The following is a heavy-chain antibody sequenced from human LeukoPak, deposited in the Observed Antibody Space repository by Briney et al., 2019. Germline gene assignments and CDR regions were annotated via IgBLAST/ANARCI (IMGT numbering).Heavy chain of an antibody. CDR3: ARVGRHSGYVDWFDP. D-gene: IGHD5-12*01. J-gene: IGHJ5*02. CDR2: IIPIFGTA. CDR1: GGTFSSYA. Sequence: GASVKVSCKASGGTFSSYAISWVRQAPGQGLEWMGRIIPIFGTANYAQKFQGRVTITTDESTSTAYMELSSLRSEDTAVYYCARVGRHSGYVDWFDPWGQGTLVTVSS. V-gene: IGHV1-69*05.